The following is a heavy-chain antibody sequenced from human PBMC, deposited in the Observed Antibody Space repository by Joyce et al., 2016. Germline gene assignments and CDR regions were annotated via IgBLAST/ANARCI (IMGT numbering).Heavy chain of an antibody. D-gene: IGHD3-10*01. CDR2: VSYSGST. V-gene: IGHV4-59*01. CDR1: GGSFSTYW. Sequence: QVQLQESGPGLVRPSETLSLTCSVSGGSFSTYWWRWIRQPPGKGLEWVAFVSYSGSTSYNPSLRSRVAISADTSKRRFSLVLTSVTAADTAMYYCAHTGDGSGGYWGQGTLVTVSS. J-gene: IGHJ4*02. CDR3: AHTGDGSGGY.